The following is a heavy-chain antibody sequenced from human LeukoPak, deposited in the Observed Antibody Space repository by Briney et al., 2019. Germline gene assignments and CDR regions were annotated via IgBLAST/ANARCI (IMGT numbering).Heavy chain of an antibody. D-gene: IGHD1-14*01. V-gene: IGHV4-4*07. CDR3: ARAMGPDRPFDY. J-gene: IGHJ4*02. CDR1: GGSISSYF. CDR2: IYNSGST. Sequence: SETLSLTCTVYGGSISSYFWTWIRQPAGKGLEWIGRIYNSGSTNYNPSLKSRVTMSIDTSKNQFSLKLSSVTAADTAVYYCARAMGPDRPFDYWGQGTLVTVSS.